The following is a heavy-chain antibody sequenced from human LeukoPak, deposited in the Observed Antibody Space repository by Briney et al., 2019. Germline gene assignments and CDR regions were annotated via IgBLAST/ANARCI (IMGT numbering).Heavy chain of an antibody. Sequence: PGGSLRLSCAASGFTVSSNYVSWVRQAPGKGPEWVSTIYRGGSTYYADSVKGRFTISRDNSKNTVYLQINTLRVEDTAVYYCARGGLETAVKYFFDYWGQGTLITVSS. D-gene: IGHD1-1*01. V-gene: IGHV3-66*01. CDR2: IYRGGST. CDR3: ARGGLETAVKYFFDY. CDR1: GFTVSSNY. J-gene: IGHJ4*02.